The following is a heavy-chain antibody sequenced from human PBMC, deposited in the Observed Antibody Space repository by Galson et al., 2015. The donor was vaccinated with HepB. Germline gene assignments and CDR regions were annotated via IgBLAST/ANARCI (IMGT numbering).Heavy chain of an antibody. CDR3: AKYITIFGVVITHWYFDL. V-gene: IGHV3-23*01. Sequence: SLRLSCAASGFTFSSYAMSWVRQAPGKGLEWVSAIGGIGDSTFYADSVKGRFTISRDNSKNTLYLQMNSLRAEDTAVYYCAKYITIFGVVITHWYFDLWGRGTLVAVSS. D-gene: IGHD3-3*01. J-gene: IGHJ2*01. CDR2: IGGIGDST. CDR1: GFTFSSYA.